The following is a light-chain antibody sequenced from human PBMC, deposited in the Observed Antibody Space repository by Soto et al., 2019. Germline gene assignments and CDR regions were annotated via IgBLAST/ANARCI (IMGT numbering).Light chain of an antibody. J-gene: IGKJ4*01. CDR1: QSISSW. V-gene: IGKV1-5*03. CDR3: QHYNNYPLT. Sequence: DIQMTQSPSTLSASVGDRVTITCRASQSISSWLAWYQQKPGKAPKPLIYQASNLENGVPARFSGSGSETEFHLTISSLQPDDSATYYCQHYNNYPLTFGGGTKVEIK. CDR2: QAS.